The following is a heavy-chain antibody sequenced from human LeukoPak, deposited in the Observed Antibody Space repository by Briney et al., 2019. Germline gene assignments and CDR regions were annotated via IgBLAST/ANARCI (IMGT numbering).Heavy chain of an antibody. CDR3: ARTLRDSSGWYGPFDY. CDR1: GFTFSSYA. V-gene: IGHV3-21*01. Sequence: GRSLRLSCAASGFTFSSYAMHWVRQAPGKGLEWVSFISTSSSYIHYADSVKGRFTISRDNAKNSLYLQMNSLRAEDTAVYYCARTLRDSSGWYGPFDYWGQGALVTVSS. J-gene: IGHJ4*02. CDR2: ISTSSSYI. D-gene: IGHD6-19*01.